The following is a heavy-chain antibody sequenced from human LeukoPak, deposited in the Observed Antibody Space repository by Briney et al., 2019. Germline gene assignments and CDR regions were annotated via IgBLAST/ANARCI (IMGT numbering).Heavy chain of an antibody. J-gene: IGHJ4*02. D-gene: IGHD3-9*01. Sequence: ASVTVSCKASGYTFTSYYMHWVRQAPGQGLEWMGIINPSGGSTSYAQKFQGRVTMTRDTSTSTVYMELSSLRSEDTAVYYCARESGDYDILTGYSHPLDYWGQGTLVTVSS. CDR2: INPSGGST. CDR1: GYTFTSYY. V-gene: IGHV1-46*01. CDR3: ARESGDYDILTGYSHPLDY.